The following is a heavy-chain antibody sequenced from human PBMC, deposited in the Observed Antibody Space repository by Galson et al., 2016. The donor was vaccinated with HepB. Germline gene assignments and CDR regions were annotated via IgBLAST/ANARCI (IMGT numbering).Heavy chain of an antibody. CDR1: GFTFSKYG. CDR2: ISFDGSNE. CDR3: VVPTAYNSGWFGIIDY. J-gene: IGHJ4*02. D-gene: IGHD6-19*01. V-gene: IGHV3-30*03. Sequence: SLRLSCAASGFTFSKYGMHWVRQVPDKGLEWVAVISFDGSNEYYADSVKGRFTISRDNSKNTLDLQMNSLRPEDTALYYCVVPTAYNSGWFGIIDYWGQGTLVTVSS.